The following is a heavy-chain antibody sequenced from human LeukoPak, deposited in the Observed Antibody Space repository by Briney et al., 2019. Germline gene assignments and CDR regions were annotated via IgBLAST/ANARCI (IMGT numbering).Heavy chain of an antibody. CDR2: ISYDGSNK. CDR1: GFTFSRYA. V-gene: IGHV3-30*01. J-gene: IGHJ4*02. D-gene: IGHD3-3*01. CDR3: ASPRFLEWLLRFDY. Sequence: PGGSLRLSCAASGFTFSRYAMHWVRQAPGKGLEWVAVISYDGSNKYYADSVKGRFTISRDNSKNTLYLQMNSLRAEDTAVYYCASPRFLEWLLRFDYWGQGTLVTVSS.